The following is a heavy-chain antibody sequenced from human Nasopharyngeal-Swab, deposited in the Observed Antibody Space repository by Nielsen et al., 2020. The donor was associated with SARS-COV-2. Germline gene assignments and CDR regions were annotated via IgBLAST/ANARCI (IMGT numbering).Heavy chain of an antibody. Sequence: SVKVSCKACRGTVSSYAVSWVRQAPGQGLEWMRGIIPIFGTSNYAQKFQGRVTITADEARSTAYMELSSLRSEDTAVYYCARCFIQLLHPYYYYYMDVWGKGTTVTVSS. J-gene: IGHJ6*03. CDR3: ARCFIQLLHPYYYYYMDV. V-gene: IGHV1-69*13. D-gene: IGHD2-2*01. CDR2: IIPIFGTS. CDR1: RGTVSSYA.